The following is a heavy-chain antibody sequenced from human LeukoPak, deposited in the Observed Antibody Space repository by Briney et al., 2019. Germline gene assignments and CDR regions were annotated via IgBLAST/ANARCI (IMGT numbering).Heavy chain of an antibody. Sequence: SQTLSLTCTVSGGSISSGSYYWSWIRQPAGKGLEWIGRIYTSGSTNYNPSLKSRVTISVDTSKNQFSLKLSSVTAADTAVYYCARDSPLYDYYSSGSPLPAEYFQHWGQGTLVTVSS. CDR1: GGSISSGSYY. D-gene: IGHD3-22*01. CDR3: ARDSPLYDYYSSGSPLPAEYFQH. CDR2: IYTSGST. V-gene: IGHV4-61*02. J-gene: IGHJ1*01.